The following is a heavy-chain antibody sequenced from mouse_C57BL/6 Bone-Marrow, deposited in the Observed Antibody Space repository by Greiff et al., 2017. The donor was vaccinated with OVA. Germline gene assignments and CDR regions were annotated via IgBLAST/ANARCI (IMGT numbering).Heavy chain of an antibody. J-gene: IGHJ1*03. V-gene: IGHV1-18*01. Sequence: EVQLQESGPELVKPGASVKIPCKASGYTFTDYNMDWVKQSHGKSLEWIGDINPNNGGTIYNQKFKGKATLTVDKSSSTAYMELRSLTSEDTAVYYCARRHYYGSSYWYFDVWGTGTTVTVSS. D-gene: IGHD1-1*01. CDR2: INPNNGGT. CDR1: GYTFTDYN. CDR3: ARRHYYGSSYWYFDV.